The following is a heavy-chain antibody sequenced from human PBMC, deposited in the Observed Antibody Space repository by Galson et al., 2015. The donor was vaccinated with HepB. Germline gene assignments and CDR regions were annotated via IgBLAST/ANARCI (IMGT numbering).Heavy chain of an antibody. Sequence: SLRLSCAASGFTFSSYWMSWVRQAPGKGLEWVANIKQDGSEKYYVDSVKGRFTISRDNAKNSLYLQMNSLRAEDTAVYYCARDEYGDYVPYYFDYWGQGTLVTVSS. CDR1: GFTFSSYW. V-gene: IGHV3-7*03. CDR2: IKQDGSEK. CDR3: ARDEYGDYVPYYFDY. J-gene: IGHJ4*02. D-gene: IGHD4-17*01.